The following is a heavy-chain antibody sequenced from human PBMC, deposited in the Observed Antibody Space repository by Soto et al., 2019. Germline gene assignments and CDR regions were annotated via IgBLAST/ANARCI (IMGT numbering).Heavy chain of an antibody. V-gene: IGHV1-46*01. D-gene: IGHD6-13*01. CDR3: ARAGPSSSWDYYYYYGMDV. J-gene: IGHJ6*02. CDR1: GYTFTSYY. Sequence: ASVKVSCKASGYTFTSYYMHWVRQAPGQGLEWMGIINPSGGSTSYAQKFQGRVTMTRDTSTSTVYMELSSLRSGDTAVYYCARAGPSSSWDYYYYYGMDVWGQGTTVTVSS. CDR2: INPSGGST.